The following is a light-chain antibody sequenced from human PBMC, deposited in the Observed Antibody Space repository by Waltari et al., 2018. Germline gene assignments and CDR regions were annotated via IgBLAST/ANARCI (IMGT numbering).Light chain of an antibody. CDR3: QHHRSSGMYT. V-gene: IGKV3-20*01. CDR2: GAT. J-gene: IGKJ2*01. CDR1: QRITNKF. Sequence: RACQRITNKFFAWYQQKPGQADGLLLHGATSRAAGIADRFSGSGSGTDFTFTISRREPEDSAVYDCQHHRSSGMYTFGQGTKLEIK.